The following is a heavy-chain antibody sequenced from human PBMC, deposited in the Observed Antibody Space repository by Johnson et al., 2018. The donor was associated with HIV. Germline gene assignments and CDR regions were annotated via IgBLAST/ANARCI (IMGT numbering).Heavy chain of an antibody. J-gene: IGHJ3*02. CDR2: IYSDDST. CDR3: ARGPILEWLSGDGFDM. Sequence: MLLVESGGGLVQPGGSLRLSCAASGFTFSSNCMTWVRQAPGTGLEWVSVIYSDDSTYYADSVKGRFTISRDNSKNTLYLQMNSLRVEDTAMYYCARGPILEWLSGDGFDMWGQGTKVTV. V-gene: IGHV3-66*02. CDR1: GFTFSSNC. D-gene: IGHD3-3*01.